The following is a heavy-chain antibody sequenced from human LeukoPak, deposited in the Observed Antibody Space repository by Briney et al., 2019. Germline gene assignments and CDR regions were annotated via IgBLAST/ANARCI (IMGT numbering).Heavy chain of an antibody. J-gene: IGHJ4*02. Sequence: GRSLRLSCAASGFTFSTYAMHWVRQAPGKGLEWVAVIPYDGSNKYYADSVKGRFTISRENSKNRLYLQMNSLRAEDTAVYYCARAEGYGGELDSWGQGTLVTVSS. CDR3: ARAEGYGGELDS. D-gene: IGHD4-23*01. CDR2: IPYDGSNK. CDR1: GFTFSTYA. V-gene: IGHV3-30*04.